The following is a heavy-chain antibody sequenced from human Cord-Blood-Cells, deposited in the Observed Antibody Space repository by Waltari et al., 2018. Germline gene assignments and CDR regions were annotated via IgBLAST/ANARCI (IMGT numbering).Heavy chain of an antibody. D-gene: IGHD2-2*01. Sequence: QVQLVQSGAEVKKPGSSVKVSCKASGGTFSSYAISWVRQAPGQGLEWMGGIIPILGTANYAQKVQGRVTVTADESTSTAYMELSSLRSEDTAVYYCARDPTLNIVVVPAAPGFFDYWGQGTLVTVSS. CDR2: IIPILGTA. CDR3: ARDPTLNIVVVPAAPGFFDY. J-gene: IGHJ4*02. CDR1: GGTFSSYA. V-gene: IGHV1-69*01.